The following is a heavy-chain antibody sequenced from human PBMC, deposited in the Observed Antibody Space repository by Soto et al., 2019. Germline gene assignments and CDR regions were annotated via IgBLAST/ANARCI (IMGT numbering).Heavy chain of an antibody. CDR3: ARDFTKVTTDHYYYYGMDV. CDR1: GFTFSSYA. J-gene: IGHJ6*02. V-gene: IGHV3-30-3*01. CDR2: ISYDGSNK. D-gene: IGHD4-17*01. Sequence: GGSLRLSCAASGFTFSSYAMHWVRQAPGKGLEWVAVISYDGSNKYYADSVKGRFTISRDNSKNTLYLQMNSLRAEDTAVYYCARDFTKVTTDHYYYYGMDVWGQGTTVTVSS.